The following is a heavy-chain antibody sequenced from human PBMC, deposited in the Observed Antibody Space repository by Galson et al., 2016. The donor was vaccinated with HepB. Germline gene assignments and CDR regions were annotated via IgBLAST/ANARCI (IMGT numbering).Heavy chain of an antibody. D-gene: IGHD6-19*01. Sequence: SETLSLTCTVSGGSISSGAYYWGWVRQPPGKGLEWIGSIYYSGNTYYNPSLKSRVTIFVDTSKNQFSLRLSAVTAAETGVYYCARHMFSSGPPSPFHYFGMDVWGPGTTVTVSS. J-gene: IGHJ6*02. V-gene: IGHV4-39*01. CDR3: ARHMFSSGPPSPFHYFGMDV. CDR2: IYYSGNT. CDR1: GGSISSGAYY.